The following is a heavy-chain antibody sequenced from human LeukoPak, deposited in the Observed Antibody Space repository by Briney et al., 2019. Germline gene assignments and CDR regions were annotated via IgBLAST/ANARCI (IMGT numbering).Heavy chain of an antibody. CDR3: ATTRGYSTNDAFDI. CDR2: MYHTGTS. CDR1: GASIPTYY. V-gene: IGHV4-59*01. D-gene: IGHD5-18*01. J-gene: IGHJ3*02. Sequence: SETLSLTCSVSGASIPTYYWIWIRQSPGKGLEWIGYMYHTGTSDYNPSLQSRVTISLDTPNNKVSLTLTSVTAADTAVYYCATTRGYSTNDAFDIWGQGTRVTVSS.